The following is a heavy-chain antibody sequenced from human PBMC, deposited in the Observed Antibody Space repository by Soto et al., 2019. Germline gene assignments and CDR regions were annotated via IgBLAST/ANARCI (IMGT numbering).Heavy chain of an antibody. CDR3: XAGEASSRNLAPYYLDF. J-gene: IGHJ4*02. V-gene: IGHV4-59*01. CDR2: IPYSGTT. D-gene: IGHD6-13*01. CDR1: GGSMRNYF. Sequence: PSETLSLTCTVSGGSMRNYFWTWIRQPPGKGLEWIGYIPYSGTTSFFPSYNPSLRSRVTISEDTSKNQFSLKLLSVTTADTAVYFCXAGEASSRNLAPYYLDFWGQGTLVTVSS.